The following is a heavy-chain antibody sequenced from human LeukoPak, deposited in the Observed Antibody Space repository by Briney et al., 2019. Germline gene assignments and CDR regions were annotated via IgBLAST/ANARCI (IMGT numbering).Heavy chain of an antibody. CDR2: ISADNGNT. Sequence: GASVKVSCKASGYTFTSYYMHWVRQAPGQGLEWMGWISADNGNTNHVQKFQGRVTMTTDTSTSTAYMELRSLRSDDTAVYYCARALYHTFDYWGQGTLVTVSS. CDR3: ARALYHTFDY. J-gene: IGHJ4*02. V-gene: IGHV1-18*04. D-gene: IGHD2-2*01. CDR1: GYTFTSYY.